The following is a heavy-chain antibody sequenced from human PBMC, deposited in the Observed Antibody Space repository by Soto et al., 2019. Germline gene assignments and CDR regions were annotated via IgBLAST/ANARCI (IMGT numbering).Heavy chain of an antibody. CDR1: GGTFVRHV. Sequence: QVQLVQSGAEVKKPESSVKVSCQTSGGTFVRHVISWVRQAPGQGPEWMGKINPLSGIPNYAQKFQDRVTFTADTDSSTAYMALSSLRSDDTAVYYCAAPACAATWCSPSHDLDHWGQGTLVTVSS. CDR2: INPLSGIP. V-gene: IGHV1-69*09. D-gene: IGHD2-2*01. J-gene: IGHJ4*02. CDR3: AAPACAATWCSPSHDLDH.